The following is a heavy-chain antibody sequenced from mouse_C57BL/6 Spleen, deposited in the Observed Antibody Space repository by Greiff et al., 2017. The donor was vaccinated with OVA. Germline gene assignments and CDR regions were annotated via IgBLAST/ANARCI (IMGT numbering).Heavy chain of an antibody. J-gene: IGHJ4*01. Sequence: VKLMESGAELVRPGASVTLSCKASGYTFTDYEMHWVKQTPVHGLEWIGAIDPETGGTAYNQKFKGKAILTADKSSSTAYMELRSLTSEDSAVYYCTKTGTDYYAMDYWGQGTSVTVSS. V-gene: IGHV1-15*01. CDR2: IDPETGGT. CDR1: GYTFTDYE. CDR3: TKTGTDYYAMDY. D-gene: IGHD4-1*01.